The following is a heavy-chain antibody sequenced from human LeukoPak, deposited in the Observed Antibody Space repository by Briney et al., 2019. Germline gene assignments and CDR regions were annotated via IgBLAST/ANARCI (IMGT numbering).Heavy chain of an antibody. CDR2: ISSSRRYI. CDR1: GFTFSSYS. Sequence: GGSLRLSCAASGFTFSSYSMNWVRQAPGKGLEWVSSISSSRRYIYYADSVKGRFTISRDNAKNSLYLQMNSLRAEDTAVYYCARDLGWLRPYYFDYWGQGTLVTVSS. J-gene: IGHJ4*02. V-gene: IGHV3-21*01. CDR3: ARDLGWLRPYYFDY. D-gene: IGHD5-24*01.